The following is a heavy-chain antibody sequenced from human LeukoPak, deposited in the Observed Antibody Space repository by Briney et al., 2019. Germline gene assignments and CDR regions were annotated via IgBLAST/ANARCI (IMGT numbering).Heavy chain of an antibody. D-gene: IGHD3-9*01. CDR3: AKEAYYDILSGSEAEGFMDV. CDR1: GFTVSSNY. CDR2: IYSDGST. J-gene: IGHJ6*03. V-gene: IGHV3-53*01. Sequence: PGGSLTLSRAASGFTVSSNYMSSVRQPPGKGLEWVSVIYSDGSTYYADSVKGRFTISRDNSKNTLYLQMNRLRAEDTAIYYCAKEAYYDILSGSEAEGFMDVWGKGTAVIVSS.